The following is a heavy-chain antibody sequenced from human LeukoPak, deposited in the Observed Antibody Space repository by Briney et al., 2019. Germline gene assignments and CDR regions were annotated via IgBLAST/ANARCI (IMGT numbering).Heavy chain of an antibody. Sequence: KTSETLSLTCTVSGGSISSGGYYWSWIRQHPGKGLEWIGYIYYSGSTYYNPSLKSRVTISVDTSKNQFSLKLSSVTAADTAVYYCARGSDYYDSSGYYSWYYFDYWGQGTLVTVSS. CDR2: IYYSGST. J-gene: IGHJ4*02. CDR3: ARGSDYYDSSGYYSWYYFDY. D-gene: IGHD3-22*01. V-gene: IGHV4-31*03. CDR1: GGSISSGGYY.